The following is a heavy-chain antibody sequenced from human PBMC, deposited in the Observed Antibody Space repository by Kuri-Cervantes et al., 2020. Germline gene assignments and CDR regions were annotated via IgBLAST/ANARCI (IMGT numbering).Heavy chain of an antibody. Sequence: SQTLSLTCAVYGGSFSGYYWSWIRQPPGKGLEWIGEINHSGSTNYNPSLKSRVTISVDTSMNQFSLKLSSVTAADTAVYYCARARGGDKTKRYFDLWGRGTLVTVSS. CDR2: INHSGST. V-gene: IGHV4-34*01. CDR3: ARARGGDKTKRYFDL. J-gene: IGHJ2*01. CDR1: GGSFSGYY. D-gene: IGHD2-21*02.